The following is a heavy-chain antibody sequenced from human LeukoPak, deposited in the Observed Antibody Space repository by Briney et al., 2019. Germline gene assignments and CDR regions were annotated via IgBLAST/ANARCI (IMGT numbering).Heavy chain of an antibody. CDR2: IKQDGSEK. D-gene: IGHD3-10*01. Sequence: PGGSLRLSCVVSGFTFRKAWMSWVRQAPGKGLEWVANIKQDGSEKYYVDSVKGRFTISRDNAKNSLYLQMNSLRAEDTAVYYCAREAVLLWFGEPQPHYYYYYMDVWGKGTTVTISS. V-gene: IGHV3-7*01. CDR1: GFTFRKAW. J-gene: IGHJ6*03. CDR3: AREAVLLWFGEPQPHYYYYYMDV.